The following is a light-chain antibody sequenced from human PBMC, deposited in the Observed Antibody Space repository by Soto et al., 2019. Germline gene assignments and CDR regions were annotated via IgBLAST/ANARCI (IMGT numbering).Light chain of an antibody. CDR1: QSVSSY. Sequence: EIVLTQSPATLSLSPGERATLSCRASQSVSSYLLWYQQKPGQNPRLLIYDASNRATGIPARFSGSGSETDFNLTISRLETEDFAVYECQHSMNWTLTFGQGTRVEIK. CDR3: QHSMNWTLT. CDR2: DAS. V-gene: IGKV3-11*01. J-gene: IGKJ5*01.